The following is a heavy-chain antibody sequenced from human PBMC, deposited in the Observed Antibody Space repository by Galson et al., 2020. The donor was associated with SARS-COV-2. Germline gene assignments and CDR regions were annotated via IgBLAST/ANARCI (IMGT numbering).Heavy chain of an antibody. D-gene: IGHD6-19*01. J-gene: IGHJ4*02. V-gene: IGHV3-23*01. Sequence: GESLKISCAASGFTFSSYAMSWVRQAPGKGLEWVSAISGSGGSTYYADSVKGRFTISRDNSKNTLYLQMNSLRAEDTAVYYCANGAVAAPFDDWGQGTLVTVSA. CDR2: ISGSGGST. CDR1: GFTFSSYA. CDR3: ANGAVAAPFDD.